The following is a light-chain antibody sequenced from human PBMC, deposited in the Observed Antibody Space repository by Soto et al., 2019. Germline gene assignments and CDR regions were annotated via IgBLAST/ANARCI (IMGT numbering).Light chain of an antibody. J-gene: IGKJ5*01. Sequence: DIQITQSTASLSASEGDRVTITCRASQGIGIYLAWYQQTPGKVPKHLIYGASKLQSGVPSRFSGGGSGTNFTLTISSLQPEDVAPYYCQNYKRAPITFGQGTRLEIK. CDR1: QGIGIY. CDR2: GAS. V-gene: IGKV1-27*01. CDR3: QNYKRAPIT.